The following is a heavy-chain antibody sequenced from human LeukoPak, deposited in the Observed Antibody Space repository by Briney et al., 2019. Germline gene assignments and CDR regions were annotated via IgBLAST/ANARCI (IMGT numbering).Heavy chain of an antibody. D-gene: IGHD6-13*01. CDR1: GGPFSGYY. V-gene: IGHV4-34*01. CDR2: INHSGST. Sequence: PSETLSLTCAVYGGPFSGYYWSWIRQPPGKGLEWIGEINHSGSTNYNPSLKSRVTISVDTSKNQFSLKLSSVTAADTAVYYCARAGIAAAGTIRGVKYFQHWGQGTLVTVSS. CDR3: ARAGIAAAGTIRGVKYFQH. J-gene: IGHJ1*01.